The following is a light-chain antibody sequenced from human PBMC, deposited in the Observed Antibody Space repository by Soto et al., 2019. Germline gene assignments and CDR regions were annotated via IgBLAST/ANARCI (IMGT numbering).Light chain of an antibody. CDR2: GAS. Sequence: EIVLTQSPGTLSLSPGERATLSCRASQSVSSSYLAWYQQKPGQAPRLLIYGASNKATGIPDRFSGSGSGTDFTLTISRLEAEDFVVYYCQEYGSSRTFGQGTKVEIK. CDR1: QSVSSSY. J-gene: IGKJ1*01. CDR3: QEYGSSRT. V-gene: IGKV3-20*01.